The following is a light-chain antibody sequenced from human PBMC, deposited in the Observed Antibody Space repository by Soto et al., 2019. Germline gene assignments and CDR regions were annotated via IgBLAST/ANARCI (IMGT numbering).Light chain of an antibody. CDR2: SDN. CDR1: NSNIGDNS. Sequence: QSVLTQPPSASGTPGQVFTISCSGSNSNIGDNSVNWYQQLPGTAPKLLIYSDNRRPSGVPDRFSGSKSGTSASLAISGLQSEEEAENYCADWDDSLNGLLFGGGTKLTVL. J-gene: IGLJ3*02. V-gene: IGLV1-44*01. CDR3: ADWDDSLNGLL.